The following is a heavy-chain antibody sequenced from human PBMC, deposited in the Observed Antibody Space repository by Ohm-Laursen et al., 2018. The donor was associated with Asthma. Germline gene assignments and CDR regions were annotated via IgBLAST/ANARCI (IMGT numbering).Heavy chain of an antibody. V-gene: IGHV3-30*18. CDR2: ISYDGNNK. CDR1: GYTFSRYS. Sequence: SLRLSCTASGYTFSRYSIHWVRQAPGKGLEWVALISYDGNNKNYADSVKGRFTISRDNSKNTLYLQMNSLRDEDTALYYCAKALVGAPLYYHYYGMDVWGQGTTVTVSS. CDR3: AKALVGAPLYYHYYGMDV. J-gene: IGHJ6*02. D-gene: IGHD1-26*01.